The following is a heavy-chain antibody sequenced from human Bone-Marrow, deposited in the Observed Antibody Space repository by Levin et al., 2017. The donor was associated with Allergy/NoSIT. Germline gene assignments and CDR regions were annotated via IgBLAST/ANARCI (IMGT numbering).Heavy chain of an antibody. D-gene: IGHD3-10*01. Sequence: GGSLRLSCAASGFTFSTYWMSWVRQAPGKGLEWVANIKHDGSEKYYVDFVKGRFIISRDNAKNSWNLQMTSLGGEDTALYYCARDLGGSVDFGMYVWGQGTTVTVSS. CDR3: ARDLGGSVDFGMYV. J-gene: IGHJ6*02. CDR2: IKHDGSEK. CDR1: GFTFSTYW. V-gene: IGHV3-7*01.